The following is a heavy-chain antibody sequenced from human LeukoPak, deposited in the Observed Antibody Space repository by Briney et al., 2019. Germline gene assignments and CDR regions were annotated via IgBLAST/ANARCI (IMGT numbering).Heavy chain of an antibody. CDR3: ARDSYEDYYFDY. D-gene: IGHD3-3*01. CDR2: INPSGGSP. V-gene: IGHV1-46*01. CDR1: GGTFSSYA. Sequence: GASVKVSCKASGGTFSSYAISWVRQAPGQGLEWMGIINPSGGSPSYAQNFQGRVSMTRDMSTSTVYMEVSSLRSEDTAVYYCARDSYEDYYFDYWGQGTLVTVSS. J-gene: IGHJ4*02.